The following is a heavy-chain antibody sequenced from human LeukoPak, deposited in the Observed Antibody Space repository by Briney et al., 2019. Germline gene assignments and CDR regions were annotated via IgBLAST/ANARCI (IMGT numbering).Heavy chain of an antibody. V-gene: IGHV4-59*01. CDR2: IYYTGNT. D-gene: IGHD2-15*01. CDR3: VRSKSGAYGWFDP. J-gene: IGHJ5*02. Sequence: SETLSLTCTVSGGSISGYFWTWIRQPPGKGLEWIGCIYYTGNTNYNPSLKSRVTISIDTSKNHFSLNVNSVTAADAAVYYCVRSKSGAYGWFDPWGPGTLVTVSS. CDR1: GGSISGYF.